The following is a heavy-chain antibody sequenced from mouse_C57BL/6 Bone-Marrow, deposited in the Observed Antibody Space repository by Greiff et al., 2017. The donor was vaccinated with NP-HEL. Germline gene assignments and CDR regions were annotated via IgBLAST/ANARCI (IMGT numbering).Heavy chain of an antibody. CDR2: IYPGSGST. CDR1: GYTFTSYW. CDR3: ARYGDWFAY. D-gene: IGHD1-1*02. J-gene: IGHJ3*01. V-gene: IGHV1-55*01. Sequence: VQLQQPGAGLVKPGASVKMSCKASGYTFTSYWITWVQQSPGQGLEWIGDIYPGSGSTNYIENFKSRATLTVDTSSSTAYMQLSSLTSEDSAVYYCARYGDWFAYWGQGTLVTVSA.